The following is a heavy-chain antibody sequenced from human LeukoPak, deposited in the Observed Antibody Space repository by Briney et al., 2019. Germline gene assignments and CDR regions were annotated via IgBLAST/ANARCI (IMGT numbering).Heavy chain of an antibody. J-gene: IGHJ4*02. D-gene: IGHD3-10*01. CDR3: ARVIDYPDYGSGRSMGDY. Sequence: ASVKVSCKASGYTFTGYYMHWVRQAPGQGLEWMGWINPNSGGTNYAQKFQGRVTMTRDTSISAAYMELSRLRSDDTAVYYCARVIDYPDYGSGRSMGDYWGQGTLVTVSS. CDR2: INPNSGGT. CDR1: GYTFTGYY. V-gene: IGHV1-2*02.